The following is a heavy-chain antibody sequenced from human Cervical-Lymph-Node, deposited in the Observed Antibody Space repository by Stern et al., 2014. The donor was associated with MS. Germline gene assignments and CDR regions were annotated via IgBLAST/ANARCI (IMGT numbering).Heavy chain of an antibody. CDR2: ISSSGSTK. CDR1: GLTFREYS. CDR3: AAGGWLQSFDY. Sequence: VQLVESGGGLVKPGGSLRLSCTASGLTFREYSMSWIRQAPGKGLEWLSFISSSGSTKKYADSVKGRFTISRDNAKDSLFLQMNSLRAEDTAFYYCAAGGWLQSFDYWGQGNLVTVSS. D-gene: IGHD5-24*01. J-gene: IGHJ4*02. V-gene: IGHV3-11*01.